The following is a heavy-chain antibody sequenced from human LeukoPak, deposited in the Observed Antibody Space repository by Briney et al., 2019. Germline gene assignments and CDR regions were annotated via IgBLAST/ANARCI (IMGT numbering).Heavy chain of an antibody. CDR1: GFTLSNAW. CDR3: TTLTYDSSGYHNPPLDY. CDR2: IKSKTDGGTT. Sequence: VRSLRLSCAPSGFTLSNAWMSWVRQAPGKGLEWVGRIKSKTDGGTTDYAAPVKGRFTISRDDSKNTLYLQMNSLKTEDTAVYYCTTLTYDSSGYHNPPLDYWGQGTLVTVSS. D-gene: IGHD3-22*01. V-gene: IGHV3-15*01. J-gene: IGHJ4*02.